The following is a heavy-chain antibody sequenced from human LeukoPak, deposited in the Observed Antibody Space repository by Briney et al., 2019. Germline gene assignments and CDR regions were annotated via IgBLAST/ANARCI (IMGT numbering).Heavy chain of an antibody. D-gene: IGHD7-27*01. J-gene: IGHJ4*02. Sequence: GASVKVSCQALGYTFIDHYFHWLRQAPGQGIEWMGWIHPGRGDTNIAQKFQGRVSLTRDISISTAYMELSRLTSDDTAVYYCARDHNWGPDYWGQGTLVSVSS. V-gene: IGHV1-2*02. CDR3: ARDHNWGPDY. CDR1: GYTFIDHY. CDR2: IHPGRGDT.